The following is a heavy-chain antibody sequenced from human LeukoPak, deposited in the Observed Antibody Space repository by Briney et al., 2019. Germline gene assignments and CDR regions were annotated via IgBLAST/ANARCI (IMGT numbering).Heavy chain of an antibody. V-gene: IGHV1-69-2*01. CDR1: GYTFTDYY. D-gene: IGHD3-3*01. CDR2: VDPEDGET. CDR3: ATAKRRGYTIFGVVIINWFDP. J-gene: IGHJ5*02. Sequence: ASVKVSRKVSGYTFTDYYMHWVQQAPGKGLEWMGLVDPEDGETIYAEKFQGRVTITADTSTDTAYMELSSLRSEDTAVYYCATAKRRGYTIFGVVIINWFDPWGQGTLVTVSS.